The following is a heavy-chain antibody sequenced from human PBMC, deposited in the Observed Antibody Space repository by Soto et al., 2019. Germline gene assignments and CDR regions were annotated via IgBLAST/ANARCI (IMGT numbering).Heavy chain of an antibody. J-gene: IGHJ4*02. Sequence: GGSLRLSCAASGFTFDDYGMSWARQAPGKGLEWVSGVNWNGGSTGYADSVKGRFTISRDNAKNSLYLQMNSLRHEDTAFYYCTKEHCNGDKCHIDYWGQGTLVTVSS. V-gene: IGHV3-20*04. CDR3: TKEHCNGDKCHIDY. D-gene: IGHD2-8*01. CDR1: GFTFDDYG. CDR2: VNWNGGST.